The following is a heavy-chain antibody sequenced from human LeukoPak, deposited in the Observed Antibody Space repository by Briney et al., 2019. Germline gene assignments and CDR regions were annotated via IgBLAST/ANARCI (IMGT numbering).Heavy chain of an antibody. CDR3: TRPYGYCSGGGSCFPFDY. CDR2: IKQEGSEK. J-gene: IGHJ4*02. Sequence: RSGGSLSLPHGASWLTLSAYWMLWVRQAPGRGREGVANIKQEGSEKYYVDSVKGRFIISRDNARNSLYLQMNSLRAEDTAVYYCTRPYGYCSGGGSCFPFDYWGQGTLLTVSS. V-gene: IGHV3-7*01. CDR1: WLTLSAYW. D-gene: IGHD2-15*01.